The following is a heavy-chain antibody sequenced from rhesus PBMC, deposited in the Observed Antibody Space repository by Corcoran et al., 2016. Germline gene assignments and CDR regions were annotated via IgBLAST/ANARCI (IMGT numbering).Heavy chain of an antibody. Sequence: EVQLVESGGGLVQPGGSLRLSCVASGFSVSDYCVDWVRQASGGGLEWVASISGSKGNTYYADSVKGRFTISRDNAKNTVYLQLNSLRGEDTAVYFCARSSKSTGWYFDHWGQGLLVTVSS. D-gene: IGHD6-31*01. V-gene: IGHV3-37*01. CDR1: GFSVSDYC. CDR3: ARSSKSTGWYFDH. CDR2: ISGSKGNT. J-gene: IGHJ4*01.